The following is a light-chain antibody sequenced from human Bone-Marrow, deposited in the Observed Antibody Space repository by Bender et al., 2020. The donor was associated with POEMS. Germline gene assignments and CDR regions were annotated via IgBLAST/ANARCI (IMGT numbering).Light chain of an antibody. V-gene: IGLV2-14*02. CDR2: EDL. CDR1: SSDVGNYNL. J-gene: IGLJ2*01. CDR3: SSYTRSATVV. Sequence: QSALTQPASVSGSPGQSITISCTGTSSDVGNYNLVSWYQQHPGKAPKLMLYEDLKRPSGVSSRFSGSKSGNTASLTISGLQAEDEADYYCSSYTRSATVVFGGGTKLTVL.